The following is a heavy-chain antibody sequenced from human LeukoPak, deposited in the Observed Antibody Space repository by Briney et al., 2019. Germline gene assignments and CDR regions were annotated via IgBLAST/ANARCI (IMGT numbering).Heavy chain of an antibody. Sequence: PSETLSLTCTVSGGSISSYYWSWIRQPPGKGLEWIGYIYTSGSTNYNPSLKSRVTISVDTSKNQLSLKLSSVTAADTAVYYCARLWFGAYYYMDVWGKGTTVTVSS. V-gene: IGHV4-4*09. CDR2: IYTSGST. J-gene: IGHJ6*03. CDR1: GGSISSYY. CDR3: ARLWFGAYYYMDV. D-gene: IGHD5-18*01.